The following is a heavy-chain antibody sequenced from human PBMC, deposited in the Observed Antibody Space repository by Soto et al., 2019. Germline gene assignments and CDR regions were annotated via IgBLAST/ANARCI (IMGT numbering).Heavy chain of an antibody. J-gene: IGHJ6*02. Sequence: SETPSLTCTVSGGSISSYYWSWIRQPPGKGLEWIGYIYYSGSTNYNPSLKSRVTISVDTSKNQFSLKLSSVTAADTAVYYCARMGSSSITHYGMDVWGQGTTVTVSS. CDR1: GGSISSYY. CDR2: IYYSGST. CDR3: ARMGSSSITHYGMDV. D-gene: IGHD6-13*01. V-gene: IGHV4-59*01.